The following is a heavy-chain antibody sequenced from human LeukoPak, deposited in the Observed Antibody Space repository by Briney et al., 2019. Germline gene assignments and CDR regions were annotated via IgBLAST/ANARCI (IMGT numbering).Heavy chain of an antibody. CDR2: IYYSGST. V-gene: IGHV4-59*08. D-gene: IGHD2-2*02. CDR3: ARRCSGPTCYTDAYDI. CDR1: GGSISSYY. Sequence: SETLSLTCTVSGGSISSYYWTWIRQPPGKGLQWIGYIYYSGSTEYNPSLKSRVTISIDLSNKQFSLNLSSVTAADTAVYYCARRCSGPTCYTDAYDIWGQGTMVTVSS. J-gene: IGHJ3*02.